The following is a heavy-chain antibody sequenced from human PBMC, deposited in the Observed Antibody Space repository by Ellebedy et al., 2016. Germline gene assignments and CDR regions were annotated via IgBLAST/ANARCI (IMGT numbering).Heavy chain of an antibody. V-gene: IGHV3-15*01. D-gene: IGHD4-17*01. Sequence: GESLKISCAASGFTFSNAWMSWVRQAPGKGLEWVGRIKSKTDGGTTDYAAPVKGRFTISRDDSKNTLYLQMNSLKTEDTAVYYCTTAATVTTIQDYYYYYYGMDVWGQGTTVTVSS. CDR2: IKSKTDGGTT. J-gene: IGHJ6*02. CDR3: TTAATVTTIQDYYYYYYGMDV. CDR1: GFTFSNAW.